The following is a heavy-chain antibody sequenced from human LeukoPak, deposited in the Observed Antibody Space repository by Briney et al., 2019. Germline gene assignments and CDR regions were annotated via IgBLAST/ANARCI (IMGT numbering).Heavy chain of an antibody. V-gene: IGHV1-2*02. Sequence: ASVKVSCKASGYTFTSYGISWVRQAPGQGLEWMGWINPNSGGTNYAQKFQGRVTMTRDTSISTAYMELSRLRSDDTAVYYCAREYCSSTSCYPFDYWGQGTLVTVSS. CDR1: GYTFTSYG. J-gene: IGHJ4*02. CDR3: AREYCSSTSCYPFDY. D-gene: IGHD2-2*01. CDR2: INPNSGGT.